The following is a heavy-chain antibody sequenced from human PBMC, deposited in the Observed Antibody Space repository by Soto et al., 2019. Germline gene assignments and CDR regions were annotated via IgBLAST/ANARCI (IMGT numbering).Heavy chain of an antibody. CDR3: AGQYSFGSYGMDV. V-gene: IGHV4-59*08. Sequence: SETLSLTCTVSGGSISSYYWSWIRQPPVKELEWIGYIYYSGSTNYNPSLKSRVTISVDTSKNQFSLKLSSVTAADTAVYYCAGQYSFGSYGMDVWGQGTTVTVSS. CDR1: GGSISSYY. J-gene: IGHJ6*02. CDR2: IYYSGST. D-gene: IGHD5-18*01.